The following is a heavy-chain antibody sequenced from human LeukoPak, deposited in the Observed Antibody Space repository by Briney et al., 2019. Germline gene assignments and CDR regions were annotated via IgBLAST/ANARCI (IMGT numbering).Heavy chain of an antibody. CDR1: GFTFSSYW. CDR3: AKGAGSGSYYNTRGFDY. J-gene: IGHJ4*02. D-gene: IGHD3-10*01. CDR2: IQLDGTEK. V-gene: IGHV3-7*02. Sequence: GGSLRLFCAASGFTFSSYWMHWVRQAPGKGLESVANIQLDGTEKYYVDSVKGRFTSSRDNSKNTLYLQMNSLRAEDTAVYYCAKGAGSGSYYNTRGFDYWGQGTLVTVSS.